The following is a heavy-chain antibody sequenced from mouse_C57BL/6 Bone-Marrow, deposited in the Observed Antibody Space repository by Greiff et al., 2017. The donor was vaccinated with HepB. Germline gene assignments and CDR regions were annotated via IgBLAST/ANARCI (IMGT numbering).Heavy chain of an antibody. CDR2: INPGSGGT. CDR1: GYAFTNYL. Sequence: VQLQQSGAELVRPGTSVKVSCKASGYAFTNYLIEWVKQRPGQGLEWIGVINPGSGGTNYNEKFKGKATLTADQSSSTAYMQRSSLTAEDSAVYFCARWDYGSSPGYVDVWGTGTTVTVSS. D-gene: IGHD1-1*01. J-gene: IGHJ1*03. V-gene: IGHV1-54*01. CDR3: ARWDYGSSPGYVDV.